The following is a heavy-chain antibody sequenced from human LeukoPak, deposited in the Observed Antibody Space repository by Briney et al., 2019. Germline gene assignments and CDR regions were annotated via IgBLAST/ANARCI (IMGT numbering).Heavy chain of an antibody. CDR1: GFTFSSYA. J-gene: IGHJ4*02. CDR3: AKAMGATLFDY. V-gene: IGHV3-23*01. D-gene: IGHD1-26*01. Sequence: GGSLRLSCAASGFTFSSYAMSWVRQAPGKGLEWVSGISGSGGSTYYADSVKGRFTISRDNSKNTLYLQMNSLRAGDTAVYYCAKAMGATLFDYWGQGTLVTVSS. CDR2: ISGSGGST.